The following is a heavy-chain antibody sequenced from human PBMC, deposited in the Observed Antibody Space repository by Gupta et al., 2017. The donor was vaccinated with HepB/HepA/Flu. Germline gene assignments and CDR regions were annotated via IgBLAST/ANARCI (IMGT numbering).Heavy chain of an antibody. Sequence: QVHLQESGPGLVKPSETLSLSCSVSGGSINNYYWSWIRQPAGKGLEWIGRIHTSESTYYNPSLKSRVTMSVDTSKNQFSLKLTSVNAADTAVYYCARNYCGGGTCYPNDYWGQGTLVTVSS. CDR1: GGSINNYY. J-gene: IGHJ4*02. CDR3: ARNYCGGGTCYPNDY. D-gene: IGHD2-15*01. V-gene: IGHV4-4*07. CDR2: IHTSEST.